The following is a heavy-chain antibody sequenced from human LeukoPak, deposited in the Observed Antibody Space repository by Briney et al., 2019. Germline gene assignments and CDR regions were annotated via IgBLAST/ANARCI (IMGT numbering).Heavy chain of an antibody. D-gene: IGHD3-22*01. V-gene: IGHV3-7*01. Sequence: PGGSLRLSCAASGFTFSSHSRRWVRQAPGKRLEWVANVREDGSEINYADSVKGRFTISRDNARNSLYLQMNILRAEDTAIYFCARLLHFERSVYRPVDFWGQGTLVSVSS. CDR2: VREDGSEI. CDR3: ARLLHFERSVYRPVDF. CDR1: GFTFSSHS. J-gene: IGHJ4*02.